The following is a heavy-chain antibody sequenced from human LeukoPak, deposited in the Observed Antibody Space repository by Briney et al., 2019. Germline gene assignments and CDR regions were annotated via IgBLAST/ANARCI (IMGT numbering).Heavy chain of an antibody. D-gene: IGHD1-7*01. J-gene: IGHJ2*01. CDR2: IIPIFGTA. CDR1: GGTFSSYA. V-gene: IGHV1-69*05. Sequence: SVKVSCKASGGTFSSYAISWVRQAPGQGLEWMGGIIPIFGTANYAQKFQGRVTITTDESTSTAYMELSSLRSEDTAVYYCARDLAGWTLNWNYPRYFDLWGRGTLVTVSS. CDR3: ARDLAGWTLNWNYPRYFDL.